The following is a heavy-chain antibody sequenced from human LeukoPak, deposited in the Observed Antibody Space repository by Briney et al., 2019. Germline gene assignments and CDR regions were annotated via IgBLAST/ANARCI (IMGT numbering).Heavy chain of an antibody. CDR3: ARDSYSSGWYEKNYYYYYGMDV. D-gene: IGHD6-19*01. V-gene: IGHV3-21*01. Sequence: PGGSLRLSCAASGFTFSSYSMNWVRQAPGKGLEGVSSISSSSSYIYYADSVKGRFTISRDNAKNSLYLQMNSLRAEDTAVYYCARDSYSSGWYEKNYYYYYGMDVWGKGTTVTVSS. CDR1: GFTFSSYS. J-gene: IGHJ6*04. CDR2: ISSSSSYI.